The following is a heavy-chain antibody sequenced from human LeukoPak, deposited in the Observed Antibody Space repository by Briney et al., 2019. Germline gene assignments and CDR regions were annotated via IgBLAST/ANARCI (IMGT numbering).Heavy chain of an antibody. CDR2: INHSGST. J-gene: IGHJ4*02. V-gene: IGHV4-34*01. Sequence: GSLRLSCAASGFTFSSYWMNWARQAPGKGLEWIGEINHSGSTNYNPSLKSRVTISVDTSKNQFSLKLSSVTAADTAVYYCARASKYYDFWSGYFQPALDYWGQGTLVTVSS. CDR1: GFTFSSYW. D-gene: IGHD3-3*01. CDR3: ARASKYYDFWSGYFQPALDY.